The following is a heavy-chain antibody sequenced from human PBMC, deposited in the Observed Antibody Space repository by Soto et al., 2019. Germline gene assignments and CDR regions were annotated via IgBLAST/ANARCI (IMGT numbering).Heavy chain of an antibody. J-gene: IGHJ4*02. CDR1: GFTFNTYG. CDR3: AKSPNFYCSSPNCYKYYFDH. CDR2: ISYDGSEK. V-gene: IGHV3-30*18. Sequence: PGGSLRLSCAASGFTFNTYGMHWVRQAPGKGLEWVAVISYDGSEKYYVGSVKGRFTISKDNSKNTLYLQMNSLRPEDTAVYYCAKSPNFYCSSPNCYKYYFDHWGQGPRVTVYS. D-gene: IGHD2-2*02.